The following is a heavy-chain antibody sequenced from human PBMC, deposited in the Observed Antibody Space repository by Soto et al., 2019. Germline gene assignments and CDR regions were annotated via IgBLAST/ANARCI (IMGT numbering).Heavy chain of an antibody. CDR2: ISYSGGSR. V-gene: IGHV3-23*01. CDR1: GFAFDRFA. Sequence: EVKLLESGGGLVQPGGSLRLSCTASGFAFDRFAMNWVRQAPGKGLQWVSSISYSGGSRYYADSVKGRFTVSRDNCKTTLVLQINNLRPEARAVYYCAKATDNEYYDIDYWGQGTLVTVAS. CDR3: AKATDNEYYDIDY. J-gene: IGHJ4*02. D-gene: IGHD3-9*01.